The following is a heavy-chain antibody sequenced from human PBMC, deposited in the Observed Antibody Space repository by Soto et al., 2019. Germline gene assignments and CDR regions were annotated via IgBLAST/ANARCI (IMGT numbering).Heavy chain of an antibody. V-gene: IGHV3-23*01. CDR2: ISGSGGST. CDR1: GFTFSGYA. CDR3: AKGWLQHFDY. D-gene: IGHD5-18*01. J-gene: IGHJ4*02. Sequence: GESLRLSCAASGFTFSGYAMSWVRQAPGKGLEWVSAISGSGGSTYYADSVKGRFTISRDNSKNTLYLQMNSLRAEDTAVYYCAKGWLQHFDYWGQGTLVTVSS.